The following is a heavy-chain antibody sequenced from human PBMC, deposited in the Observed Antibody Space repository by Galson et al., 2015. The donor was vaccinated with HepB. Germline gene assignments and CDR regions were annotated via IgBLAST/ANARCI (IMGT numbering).Heavy chain of an antibody. J-gene: IGHJ4*02. CDR1: GASISSGGYY. D-gene: IGHD2-2*01. V-gene: IGHV4-31*11. Sequence: TLSLTCAVSGASISSGGYYWTWIRQHPGKGLEWIGYVYYSGITYYNPSLKSRVTISVDPSKNHFSLNVTSVTAADTAIYFCARGGYCSSSRCYADFDYWGQGTLVIVSS. CDR3: ARGGYCSSSRCYADFDY. CDR2: VYYSGIT.